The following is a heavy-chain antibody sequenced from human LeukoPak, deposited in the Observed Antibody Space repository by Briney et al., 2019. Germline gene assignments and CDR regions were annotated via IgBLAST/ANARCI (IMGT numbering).Heavy chain of an antibody. J-gene: IGHJ6*03. Sequence: GGSLRLSCAASGFTVSDYYMSWIRQAPGKGLEWVSYISSSGSTIYYADSVKGRFTISRDNAKNSLYLQMNSLRAEDTAVYYCARDGDTAMVDYYYYYMDVWGKGTTVTVSS. CDR2: ISSSGSTI. V-gene: IGHV3-11*04. CDR1: GFTVSDYY. D-gene: IGHD5-18*01. CDR3: ARDGDTAMVDYYYYYMDV.